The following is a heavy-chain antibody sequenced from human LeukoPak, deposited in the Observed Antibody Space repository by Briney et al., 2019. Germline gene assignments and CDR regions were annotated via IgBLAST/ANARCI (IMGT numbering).Heavy chain of an antibody. CDR3: ARDPGSAWFDP. V-gene: IGHV3-23*01. CDR1: GFTFSNYA. J-gene: IGHJ5*02. Sequence: GGSLRLSCETSGFTFSNYAMSWVRQAPGRGLEWVSGISYGDGGTYYADSVKGRFTISRDNSKNTLSLQMNSLRAEDTAVYYCARDPGSAWFDPWGQGTLVTVSS. CDR2: ISYGDGGT. D-gene: IGHD6-19*01.